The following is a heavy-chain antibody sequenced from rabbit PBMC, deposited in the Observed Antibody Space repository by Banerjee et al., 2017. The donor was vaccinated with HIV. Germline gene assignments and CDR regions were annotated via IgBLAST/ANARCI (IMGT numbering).Heavy chain of an antibody. CDR2: IYGGSSGNT. CDR1: GFTLSSNA. CDR3: ARDLYAGDAGYDYAPETNFNL. V-gene: IGHV1S40*01. D-gene: IGHD6-1*01. Sequence: QSLEESGGGLVQPEGSLALTCKASGFTLSSNAMCWVRQAPGKGLEWIACIYGGSSGNTYYASWVNGRFTISKASSTTVTLQMTSLTAADTATYFCARDLYAGDAGYDYAPETNFNLWGQGTLVTVS. J-gene: IGHJ4*01.